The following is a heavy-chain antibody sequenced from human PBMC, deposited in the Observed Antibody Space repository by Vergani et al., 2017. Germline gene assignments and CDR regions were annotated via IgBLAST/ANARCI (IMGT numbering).Heavy chain of an antibody. V-gene: IGHV3-74*01. CDR1: GFTFSSYW. CDR2: INNDGSST. J-gene: IGHJ5*02. CDR3: AKSLGVWEVANNVNWFDP. D-gene: IGHD3-16*01. Sequence: EVQLVESGGGLVQPGGSLRLSCAASGFTFSSYWMHWVRQAPGKGLVWVSRINNDGSSTNYADYVKVRFTISRDNAKNTLYLQMNSLRAEDTAVYYCAKSLGVWEVANNVNWFDPWGQGTLVTVSS.